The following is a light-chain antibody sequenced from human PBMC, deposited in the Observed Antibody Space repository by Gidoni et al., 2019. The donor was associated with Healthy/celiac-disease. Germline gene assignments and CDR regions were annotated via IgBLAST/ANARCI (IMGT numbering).Light chain of an antibody. Sequence: DIQMTQSPSSLSASVGARVTITCRASQSISRYLHWYQQNPGKAPKLLIYAASSLQSWVPSRFSGSGSGTDFNLTISSMQHEDFANYYSQQSYSTTTWTFXQXTKVEIK. CDR2: AAS. CDR3: QQSYSTTTWT. J-gene: IGKJ1*01. V-gene: IGKV1-39*01. CDR1: QSISRY.